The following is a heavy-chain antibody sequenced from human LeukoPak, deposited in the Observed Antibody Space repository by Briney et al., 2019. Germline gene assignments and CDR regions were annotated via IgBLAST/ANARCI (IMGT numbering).Heavy chain of an antibody. Sequence: KPSETLSLTCTVSGGSISSGSYYWSWIRQPAGKGLEWIGRIYTSGSTNYNPSLKSRVTISVDTSKNQFSLKLSSVTAADTAVYYCAREPNYCSSTCCYLLNWFDPWGQGTLVTVSS. D-gene: IGHD2-2*01. J-gene: IGHJ5*02. CDR1: GGSISSGSYY. CDR3: AREPNYCSSTCCYLLNWFDP. CDR2: IYTSGST. V-gene: IGHV4-61*02.